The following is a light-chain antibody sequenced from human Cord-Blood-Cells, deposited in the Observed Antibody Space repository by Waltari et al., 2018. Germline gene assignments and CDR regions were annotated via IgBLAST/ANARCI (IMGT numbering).Light chain of an antibody. CDR2: GAS. CDR3: QQYGSSPT. V-gene: IGKV3-20*01. CDR1: PSVSSSY. Sequence: EIVLTQSPGTLSLSPGERATLSCRASPSVSSSYFAWYQKKPGQAPSLLIYGASSRATVIPDRCSGSGSGTDFTLTISRLEPEDFAVYYCQQYGSSPTFGGGTKVEIK. J-gene: IGKJ4*01.